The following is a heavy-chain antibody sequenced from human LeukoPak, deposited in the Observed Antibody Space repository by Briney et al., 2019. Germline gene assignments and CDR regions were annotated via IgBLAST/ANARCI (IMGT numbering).Heavy chain of an antibody. CDR2: IKQDGSEK. CDR1: GFTFSSYW. D-gene: IGHD3-3*01. J-gene: IGHJ4*02. V-gene: IGHV3-7*01. CDR3: ARDTGSNYDFWSGYSN. Sequence: GGSLRLSFAASGFTFSSYWMSWVRQAPGKGLEWVSNIKQDGSEKYYVDSVKGRFTISRDNAKNSRYLQMNSLRAEDTAVYYCARDTGSNYDFWSGYSNWGQGTLVTVSS.